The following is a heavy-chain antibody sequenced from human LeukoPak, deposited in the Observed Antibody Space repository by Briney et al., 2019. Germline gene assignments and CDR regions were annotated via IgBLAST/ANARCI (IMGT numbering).Heavy chain of an antibody. CDR3: ARDSSGNTYYYYYYMDV. J-gene: IGHJ6*03. D-gene: IGHD6-6*01. Sequence: ASVKVSCKASGYTFTGYYMHWVRQAPGQGLEWMGWINPNSGGTNYAQKFQGRGTMTRDTSISTAYMELSRLRSDDTAVYYCARDSSGNTYYYYYYMDVWGKGTTVTVSS. CDR2: INPNSGGT. CDR1: GYTFTGYY. V-gene: IGHV1-2*02.